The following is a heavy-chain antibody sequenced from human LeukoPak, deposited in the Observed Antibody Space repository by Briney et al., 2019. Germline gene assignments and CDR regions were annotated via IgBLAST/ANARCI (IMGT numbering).Heavy chain of an antibody. CDR1: GGSVSSGSYY. V-gene: IGHV4-39*07. J-gene: IGHJ5*02. Sequence: PSETLSLTCTVSGGSVSSGSYYWSWIRQPPGKGLEWIGEINHSGSTNYNPSLKSRVTISVDTSKNQFSLKLSSVTAADTAVYYCARGDCSSTSCPFDPWGQGTLVTVSS. CDR2: INHSGST. D-gene: IGHD2-2*01. CDR3: ARGDCSSTSCPFDP.